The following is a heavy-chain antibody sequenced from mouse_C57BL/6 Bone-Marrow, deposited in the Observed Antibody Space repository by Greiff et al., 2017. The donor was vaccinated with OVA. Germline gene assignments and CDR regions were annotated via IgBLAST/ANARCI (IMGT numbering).Heavy chain of an antibody. CDR2: INPNNGGT. D-gene: IGHD2-5*01. V-gene: IGHV1-18*01. J-gene: IGHJ4*01. CDR1: GYTFTDYN. CDR3: AREGVYSNYLYAMDY. Sequence: VQLKESGPELVKPGASVKIPCKASGYTFTDYNMDWVKQSHGKSLEWIGDINPNNGGTIYNQKFKGKATLTVDKSSSTAFMELRSLTSEDTAVYYCAREGVYSNYLYAMDYWGQGTSVTVSS.